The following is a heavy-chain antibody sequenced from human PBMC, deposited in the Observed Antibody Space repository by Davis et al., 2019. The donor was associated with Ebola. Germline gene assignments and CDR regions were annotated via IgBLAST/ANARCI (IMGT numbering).Heavy chain of an antibody. J-gene: IGHJ4*02. D-gene: IGHD6-13*01. CDR2: IYHSGST. Sequence: MPSETLSLTCAVSGGPISSSNWWSWVRPPPGKGLEWIGEIYHSGSTNYNPSLKSRVTISVDKSKNQFSLKLSSVTAADTAVYYCAVMYSSSWFYFDYWGQGTLVTVSS. V-gene: IGHV4-4*02. CDR1: GGPISSSNW. CDR3: AVMYSSSWFYFDY.